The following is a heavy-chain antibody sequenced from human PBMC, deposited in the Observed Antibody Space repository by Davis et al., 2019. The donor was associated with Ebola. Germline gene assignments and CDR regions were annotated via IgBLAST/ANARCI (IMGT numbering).Heavy chain of an antibody. CDR2: LNPNSGNT. J-gene: IGHJ5*02. CDR1: GYTFINYA. D-gene: IGHD3/OR15-3a*01. V-gene: IGHV1-8*02. CDR3: ARRRSSWTTRNWFDP. Sequence: ASVKVSCKASGYTFINYAIHWVRQAPGQRLEWMGWLNPNSGNTDSTHKFQGRLTMTKNISIGTAYMELSTLTYEDTAVYYCARRRSSWTTRNWFDPWGQGTLVTVSS.